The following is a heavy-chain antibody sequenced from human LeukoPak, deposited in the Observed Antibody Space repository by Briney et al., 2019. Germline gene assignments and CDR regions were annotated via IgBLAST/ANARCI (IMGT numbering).Heavy chain of an antibody. Sequence: SGTLSLTCTVSGGPISSYYWSWIRQPPGKGLEWIGYIYYSGSTNYNPSLKSRVTISVDTSKNQFSLKLSSVTAADTAVYYCARGGGYLYYFDYWGQGTLVTVSS. CDR3: ARGGGYLYYFDY. CDR2: IYYSGST. D-gene: IGHD5-12*01. J-gene: IGHJ4*02. CDR1: GGPISSYY. V-gene: IGHV4-59*08.